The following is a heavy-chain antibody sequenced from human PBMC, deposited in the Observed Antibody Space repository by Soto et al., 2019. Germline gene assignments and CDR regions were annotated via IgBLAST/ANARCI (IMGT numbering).Heavy chain of an antibody. D-gene: IGHD3-10*01. CDR3: ARTYGSVDYFLPFES. J-gene: IGHJ4*02. CDR1: GYMFNTYG. Sequence: QVQLLQSGAEVKKPGASVKVSCKASGYMFNTYGITWVRQAPGQGLEWMGWISVYNGNIDYAQKFEGRVTMTTDTCTRASYMELKSLTSDDTAVYYCARTYGSVDYFLPFESWGQVTPVSVSS. V-gene: IGHV1-18*01. CDR2: ISVYNGNI.